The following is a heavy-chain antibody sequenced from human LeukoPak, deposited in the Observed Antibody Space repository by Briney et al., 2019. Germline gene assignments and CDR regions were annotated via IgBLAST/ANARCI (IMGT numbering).Heavy chain of an antibody. D-gene: IGHD4-17*01. CDR3: IVFGDSNH. J-gene: IGHJ5*02. Sequence: PGGSLRLSCAASGFTCSNNYMSWVRQAPGKGLEWVSAIHGSGGTYYADSVKGRFTISRDTSKNTLYLQINSLRVEDTAVYYCIVFGDSNHWGQGTLVTVSS. CDR1: GFTCSNNY. V-gene: IGHV3-53*01. CDR2: IHGSGGT.